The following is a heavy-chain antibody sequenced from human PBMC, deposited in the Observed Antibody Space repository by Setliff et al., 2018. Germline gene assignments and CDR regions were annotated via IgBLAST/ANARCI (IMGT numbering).Heavy chain of an antibody. D-gene: IGHD5-12*01. CDR2: IKQDGSEK. CDR3: AREKMATNYYYYYMDV. J-gene: IGHJ6*03. Sequence: PGGSLRLSCAASGFTFSSYWMSWVRQAPGKGLEWVANIKQDGSEKYYVDSVKGRFTISRGNAKNSLYLQMNSLRAEDTAVYYCAREKMATNYYYYYMDVWGKGTTVTVSS. CDR1: GFTFSSYW. V-gene: IGHV3-7*01.